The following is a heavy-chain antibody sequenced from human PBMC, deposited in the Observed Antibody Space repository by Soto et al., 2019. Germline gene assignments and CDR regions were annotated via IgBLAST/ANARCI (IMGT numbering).Heavy chain of an antibody. V-gene: IGHV3-30-3*01. D-gene: IGHD3-10*01. CDR1: GFTFSSYA. CDR2: ISYDGSNK. Sequence: QVQLVESGGGVVQPGRSLRLSCAASGFTFSSYAMHWVRQAPGKGLEWVAVISYDGSNKYYADSVKGRFTISRDNSKNTLYLQMNSLRAEDTAVYYCARDIRGMVHTLDYWGQGTLVTVSS. J-gene: IGHJ4*02. CDR3: ARDIRGMVHTLDY.